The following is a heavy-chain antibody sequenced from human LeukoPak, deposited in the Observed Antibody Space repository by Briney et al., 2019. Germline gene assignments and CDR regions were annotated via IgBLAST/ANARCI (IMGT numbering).Heavy chain of an antibody. CDR2: IRSSSSAI. J-gene: IGHJ4*02. D-gene: IGHD6-6*01. CDR1: GFTFSTSS. CDR3: AREYSSSFDY. Sequence: GGSLRLSCAASGFTFSTSSMNWVRQAPGKGPEWVSYIRSSSSAIYYADSVKGRFTISRDNAKNSLYLQMNSLRVEDTAVYYCAREYSSSFDYWGQGTLVTVSS. V-gene: IGHV3-48*01.